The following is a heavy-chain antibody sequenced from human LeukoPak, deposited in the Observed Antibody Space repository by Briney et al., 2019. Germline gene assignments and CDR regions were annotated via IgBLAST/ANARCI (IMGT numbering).Heavy chain of an antibody. CDR2: IYHSGST. J-gene: IGHJ4*02. V-gene: IGHV4-59*01. CDR3: AREGYSGSDFDS. Sequence: SETLSLTCTVSGGSISTYYWSWIRQPPGKGLEWIGYIYHSGSTNYNPSLRSRVTMSVDTSKKQFSLKPRSVTAADTAVYYCAREGYSGSDFDSWGQGTLVTVSS. D-gene: IGHD2-21*01. CDR1: GGSISTYY.